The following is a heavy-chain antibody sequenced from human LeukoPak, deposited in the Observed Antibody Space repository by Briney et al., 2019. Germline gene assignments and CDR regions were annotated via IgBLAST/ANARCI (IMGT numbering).Heavy chain of an antibody. Sequence: GASVKVSCKASEGTFSSYAISWVRQAPGQGLEWMGRIIPIFGTANYAQKFQGRVTITTDESTSTAYMELRSLRSDDTAVYYCARGIGGDLYWGQGTLVTVSS. CDR1: EGTFSSYA. D-gene: IGHD2-21*01. CDR2: IIPIFGTA. J-gene: IGHJ4*02. CDR3: ARGIGGDLY. V-gene: IGHV1-69*05.